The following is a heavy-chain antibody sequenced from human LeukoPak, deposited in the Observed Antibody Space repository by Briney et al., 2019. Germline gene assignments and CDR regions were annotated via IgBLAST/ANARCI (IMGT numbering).Heavy chain of an antibody. J-gene: IGHJ4*02. CDR3: ARSGRAYSGYDYFLGY. Sequence: GGSLRLSCAASGFTVSSNYMSWVRQAPGKGLEWVSVIYSGGSTYYADSVKGRFTISRDNSKNTLYLQMNSLRAEDTAVYYCARSGRAYSGYDYFLGYWGQGTLVTVSS. CDR2: IYSGGST. D-gene: IGHD5-12*01. CDR1: GFTVSSNY. V-gene: IGHV3-66*01.